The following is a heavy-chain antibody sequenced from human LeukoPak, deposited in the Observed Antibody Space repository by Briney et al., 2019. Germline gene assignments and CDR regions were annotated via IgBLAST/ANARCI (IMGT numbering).Heavy chain of an antibody. J-gene: IGHJ4*02. CDR3: ARGHYPANSIAAGSFDY. Sequence: GGSLRLSCAASGFTFSDYYMSWIRQAPGKGLEWVSYISSSGSTIYYADSVKGRFTISRDNAKNSLYLQMNSLRAEDTAVYYCARGHYPANSIAAGSFDYWGQGTLVTVSS. CDR2: ISSSGSTI. D-gene: IGHD6-13*01. V-gene: IGHV3-11*04. CDR1: GFTFSDYY.